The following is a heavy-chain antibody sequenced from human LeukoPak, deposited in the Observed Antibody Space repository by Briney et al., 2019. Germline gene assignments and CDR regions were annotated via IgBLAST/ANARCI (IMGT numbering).Heavy chain of an antibody. J-gene: IGHJ5*02. D-gene: IGHD2-2*01. CDR3: ANVVPAARYWFDP. Sequence: ASVKVSCKASGYTFTGYYMHWVRQAPGQGLEWMGWINPNSGGTNYAQKFQGRVTMTRDTSISTAYMELSGLRSDDTAVYYCANVVPAARYWFDPWGQGTLVTVSS. CDR1: GYTFTGYY. V-gene: IGHV1-2*02. CDR2: INPNSGGT.